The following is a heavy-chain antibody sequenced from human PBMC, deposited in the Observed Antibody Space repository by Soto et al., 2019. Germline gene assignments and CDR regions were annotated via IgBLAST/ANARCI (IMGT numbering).Heavy chain of an antibody. CDR2: IYNSGST. D-gene: IGHD3-10*01. V-gene: IGHV4-31*03. CDR1: GGSISSGGNY. Sequence: QVQLQESGPGLVKSSQTLSLTCTVSGGSISSGGNYWSWIRQHPGKGLEWIGYIYNSGSTYYNPSLKSRVTISVDTSKNQFSLKLNSVTAADTAVYYCARARMVRGVIYYYGMDVWGQGTTVTVSS. J-gene: IGHJ6*02. CDR3: ARARMVRGVIYYYGMDV.